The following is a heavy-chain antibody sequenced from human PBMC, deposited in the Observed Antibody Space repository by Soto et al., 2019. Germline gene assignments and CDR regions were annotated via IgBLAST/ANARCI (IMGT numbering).Heavy chain of an antibody. J-gene: IGHJ4*02. V-gene: IGHV4-39*01. CDR1: GGSVSNSNYY. CDR2: VYYRGRS. CDR3: VSQRTSVLTQAYFDY. Sequence: SETLSLTCTVSGGSVSNSNYYWGWIRQSPGKGLEWIGSVYYRGRSYSKLSVKSRVTISVDTSKNQFSLNLNSVTASDTAVYYCVSQRTSVLTQAYFDYWGPGALVTVSS. D-gene: IGHD2-8*01.